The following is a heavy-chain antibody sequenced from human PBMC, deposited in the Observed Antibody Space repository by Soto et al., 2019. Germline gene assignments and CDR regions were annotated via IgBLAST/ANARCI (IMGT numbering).Heavy chain of an antibody. CDR2: VHISGHS. Sequence: SETLSLTCTLSGGSVRAPDWWNWVRQSPEKGEGWIAEVHISGHSNYNPSLRSRVSVSIDSSKNQFYLNLNSVTAADTAIYYCARVRPGCSANTCYFGPWGQGTQVTVS. CDR1: GGSVRAPDW. D-gene: IGHD2-15*01. CDR3: ARVRPGCSANTCYFGP. V-gene: IGHV4-4*02. J-gene: IGHJ5*01.